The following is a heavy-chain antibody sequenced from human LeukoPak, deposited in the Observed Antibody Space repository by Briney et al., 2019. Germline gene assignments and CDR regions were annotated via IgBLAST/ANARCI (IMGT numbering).Heavy chain of an antibody. V-gene: IGHV3-66*04. Sequence: PGGSLRLSCVASGLTVSSNYMSWVRQAPGKGLQWASVIYSDGSTYYADSVKGRFTISRDNSKNTLYLQMNSLRAEDTAVYYCARQRAFDIWGQGTMVTVSS. J-gene: IGHJ3*02. CDR3: ARQRAFDI. CDR2: IYSDGST. CDR1: GLTVSSNY.